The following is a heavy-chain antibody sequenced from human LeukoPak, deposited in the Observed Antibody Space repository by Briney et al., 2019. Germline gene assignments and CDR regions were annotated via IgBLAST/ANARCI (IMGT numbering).Heavy chain of an antibody. CDR3: ARGQPGIAAAGNDY. V-gene: IGHV4-61*01. J-gene: IGHJ4*02. Sequence: PSETLSLTCTVSGGSISSSSYSWSWIRQPPGKGLEWIGYIYYSGSTNYNPSLKSRVTISVDTSKNQFSLKLSSVTAADTAVYYCARGQPGIAAAGNDYWGQGTLVTVSS. CDR1: GGSISSSSYS. CDR2: IYYSGST. D-gene: IGHD6-13*01.